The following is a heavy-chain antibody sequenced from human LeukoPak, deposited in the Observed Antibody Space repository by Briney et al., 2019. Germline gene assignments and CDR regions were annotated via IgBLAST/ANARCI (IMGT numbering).Heavy chain of an antibody. D-gene: IGHD6-19*01. Sequence: GGSLRLSCAASGFTFSSYAMHWVRQAPGKGLEWVAVISYDGSNKYYADSVKGRFTISRDNSKNTLYLQMNSLRAEDTAVYYCARVKSSGWYYFDYWGQGTLVTVSS. CDR2: ISYDGSNK. CDR3: ARVKSSGWYYFDY. J-gene: IGHJ4*02. V-gene: IGHV3-30-3*01. CDR1: GFTFSSYA.